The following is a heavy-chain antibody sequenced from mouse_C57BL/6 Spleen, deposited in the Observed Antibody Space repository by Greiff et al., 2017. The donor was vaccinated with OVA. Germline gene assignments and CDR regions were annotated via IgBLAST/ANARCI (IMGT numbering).Heavy chain of an antibody. D-gene: IGHD2-5*01. CDR1: GFTFTSYW. Sequence: QVQLKESGAELAKPGASVKLSCKASGFTFTSYWMHWVKQRPGQGLEWIGFINPSSGYTKYNQKFKDKATWTENKSASKAYMQLSSLTYEDSAVYYGAREGHYSNYGFAYWGQGTLVTVSA. CDR2: INPSSGYT. CDR3: AREGHYSNYGFAY. V-gene: IGHV1-7*01. J-gene: IGHJ3*01.